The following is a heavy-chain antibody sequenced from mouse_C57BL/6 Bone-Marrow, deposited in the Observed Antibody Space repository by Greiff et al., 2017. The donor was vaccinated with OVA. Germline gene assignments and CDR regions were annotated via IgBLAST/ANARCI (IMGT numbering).Heavy chain of an antibody. Sequence: VQLVESGAELVKPGASVKMSCKASGYAFSSYWMDWVKQRPGQGLEWIGQIYPGDGDTNYNGKFKGKATLTADNSSSTAYMQPSSLSSAATAVYYCESEGDGRDYWGQGTTLTVSS. CDR3: ESEGDGRDY. D-gene: IGHD1-2*01. CDR1: GYAFSSYW. CDR2: IYPGDGDT. V-gene: IGHV1-80*01. J-gene: IGHJ2*01.